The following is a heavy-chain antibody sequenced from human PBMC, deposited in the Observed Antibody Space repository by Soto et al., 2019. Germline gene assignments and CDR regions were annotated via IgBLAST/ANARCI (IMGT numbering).Heavy chain of an antibody. CDR1: GGSFSVYY. CDR2: INQSGST. CDR3: ARWGYCDRTSCFDS. Sequence: SETLSLTCAVYGGSFSVYYWNWIRQPPGKGLEWIGEINQSGSTRYNPSLKSRVSISIDTSKNQFSLKLDSVTAADTAIYYCARWGYCDRTSCFDSWGQGTLVTVSS. J-gene: IGHJ4*02. D-gene: IGHD2-2*01. V-gene: IGHV4-34*01.